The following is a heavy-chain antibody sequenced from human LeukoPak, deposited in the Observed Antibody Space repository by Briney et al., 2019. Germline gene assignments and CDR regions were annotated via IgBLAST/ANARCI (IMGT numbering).Heavy chain of an antibody. J-gene: IGHJ4*02. V-gene: IGHV3-7*01. Sequence: GGSLRLSCAASGFSFSTSWMTWVHQAPGKGLEWVANIRRDGGEIYYMDSVKGRFAISRDNAKNSLYLQMNSLRVEDTAVYYCVRDGDDWNDFDHWGQGTLVTVSS. CDR2: IRRDGGEI. D-gene: IGHD1-1*01. CDR3: VRDGDDWNDFDH. CDR1: GFSFSTSW.